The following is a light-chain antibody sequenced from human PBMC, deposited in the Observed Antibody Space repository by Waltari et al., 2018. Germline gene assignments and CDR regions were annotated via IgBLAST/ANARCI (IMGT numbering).Light chain of an antibody. CDR1: ASGG. V-gene: IGLV3-21*04. Sequence: YVLTQTPSVSLSPGQTATITCHASGGVHWYRQQPGQAPVLLMYFGTGRPSGIPERISGSFSGDTAILTISRVEVGDEADYYCQVWDSNTNQVTFGGGTKLAVL. J-gene: IGLJ2*01. CDR3: QVWDSNTNQVT. CDR2: FGT.